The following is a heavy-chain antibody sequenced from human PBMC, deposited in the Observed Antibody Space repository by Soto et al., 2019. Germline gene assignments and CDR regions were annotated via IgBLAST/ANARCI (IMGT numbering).Heavy chain of an antibody. D-gene: IGHD3-10*01. CDR1: GGSFSGYY. CDR2: INHSGST. J-gene: IGHJ5*02. CDR3: ARGGYYGSGKGIDP. V-gene: IGHV4-34*01. Sequence: VQLQQWGAGLLKPSETLSLTCAVYGGSFSGYYWSWIRQPPGKGLEWIGEINHSGSTNYNPSLKSRVTISVDTSKNQFSLKLSSVTAADTAVYYCARGGYYGSGKGIDPWGQGTLVTVSS.